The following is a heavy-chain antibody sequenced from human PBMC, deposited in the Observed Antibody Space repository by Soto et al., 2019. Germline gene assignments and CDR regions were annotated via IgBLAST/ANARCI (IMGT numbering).Heavy chain of an antibody. Sequence: GGSLRLSCEASGFSFSSYWMTWVRQAPGKGLEWVANIKQDGSEKSYVDAVKGRFTISRDNAKNSLYLQMNSLRAEDTAVYYCARDKLGWTFWGQGTLVTVSS. CDR2: IKQDGSEK. CDR1: GFSFSSYW. J-gene: IGHJ4*02. D-gene: IGHD2-15*01. V-gene: IGHV3-7*01. CDR3: ARDKLGWTF.